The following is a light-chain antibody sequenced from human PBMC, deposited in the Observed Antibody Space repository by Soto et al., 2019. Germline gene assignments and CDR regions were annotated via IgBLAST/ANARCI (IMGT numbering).Light chain of an antibody. Sequence: QSVLAQPASVSLSPGQSITMSCTGTSSDVGNYKYVSWYQQHPGKAPKLMIYEVSNRPSGVSNRFSGSKSGNTASLTISGLQAEDETDYYCFSYTSSGTYVFGTGTKVTVL. V-gene: IGLV2-14*01. CDR1: SSDVGNYKY. CDR3: FSYTSSGTYV. CDR2: EVS. J-gene: IGLJ1*01.